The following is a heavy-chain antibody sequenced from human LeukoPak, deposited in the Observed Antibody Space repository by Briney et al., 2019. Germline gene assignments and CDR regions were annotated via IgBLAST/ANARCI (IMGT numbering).Heavy chain of an antibody. CDR3: ARHETSSSWTSSFDY. CDR2: IYYSGST. Sequence: SETLSLTCTVSGGSLSSSSYYWGWIRQPPGKGLEWIGSIYYSGSTYYNPSLKSRVTISVDTSKNQFSLKLTSVTAADTAVYYCARHETSSSWTSSFDYWGQGTLVTVSS. J-gene: IGHJ4*02. V-gene: IGHV4-39*01. D-gene: IGHD6-13*01. CDR1: GGSLSSSSYY.